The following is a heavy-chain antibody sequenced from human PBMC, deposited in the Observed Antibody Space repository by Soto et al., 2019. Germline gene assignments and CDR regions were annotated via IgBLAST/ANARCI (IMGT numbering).Heavy chain of an antibody. CDR1: GGTFSSYT. J-gene: IGHJ5*02. Sequence: GASVKVSCKASGGTFSSYTISWVRQAPGQGLEWMGRIIPILGIANYAQKFQGRVTITADKSTSTAYMELSSLRSEDTAVYYCATCGGDCYLGFDPWGQGTLVTVS. D-gene: IGHD2-21*02. V-gene: IGHV1-69*02. CDR3: ATCGGDCYLGFDP. CDR2: IIPILGIA.